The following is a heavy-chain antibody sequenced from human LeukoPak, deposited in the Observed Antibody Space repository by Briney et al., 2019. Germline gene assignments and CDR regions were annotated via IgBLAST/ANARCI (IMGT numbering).Heavy chain of an antibody. J-gene: IGHJ4*02. Sequence: PSETLSLTCAVYGGSFSGYYWSWIRQPPGKGLEWIGEINHSGSTNYNPSLKSRVTISVDTSKNQFSLKLSSVAAADTAVYYCARGEKKAAAAPVYFDYWGQGTLDTVSS. D-gene: IGHD6-13*01. V-gene: IGHV4-34*01. CDR1: GGSFSGYY. CDR3: ARGEKKAAAAPVYFDY. CDR2: INHSGST.